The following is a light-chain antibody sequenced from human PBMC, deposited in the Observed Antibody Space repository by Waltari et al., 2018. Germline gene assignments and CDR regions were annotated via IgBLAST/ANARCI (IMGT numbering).Light chain of an antibody. J-gene: IGKJ4*02. CDR3: QHYDSYSAT. Sequence: DIQITQSPSTLSASVGARVTITCRASQSITRCLAWYQQKAGKAPKLLIYKASILESGVPSRFSGGGSGTEFTLTISSLQPDDFATYYCQHYDSYSATFGRGTKVEIK. CDR1: QSITRC. CDR2: KAS. V-gene: IGKV1-5*03.